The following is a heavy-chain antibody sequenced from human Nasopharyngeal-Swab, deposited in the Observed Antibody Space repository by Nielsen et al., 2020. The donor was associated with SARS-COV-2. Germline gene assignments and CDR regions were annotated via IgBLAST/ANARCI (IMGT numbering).Heavy chain of an antibody. CDR3: TRGNSGWYGVGHF. V-gene: IGHV3-49*03. J-gene: IGHJ4*02. CDR1: GFNLGYFA. Sequence: SCTASGFNLGYFAMSWFRQAPGKGLEWVGFIRSKAYGGTTEYAASVKGRFTISRDDPKSIAYLEMISLKTEDTAVYYCTRGNSGWYGVGHFWGQGTLVRVSS. D-gene: IGHD6-19*01. CDR2: IRSKAYGGTT.